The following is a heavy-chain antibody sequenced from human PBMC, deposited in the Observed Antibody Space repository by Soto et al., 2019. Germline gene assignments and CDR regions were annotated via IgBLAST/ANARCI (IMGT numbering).Heavy chain of an antibody. CDR1: GGSISSGDYY. Sequence: SETLSLTCTVSGGSISSGDYYWSWIRQPPGKGLEWIGYIYYSGSTYYNPSLKSRVTISVDTSKNQFSLKLSSVTAADTAVYYCARTGYSSSWQTSYYYYYGMEVWGQGTKVTVS. J-gene: IGHJ6*02. D-gene: IGHD6-13*01. CDR3: ARTGYSSSWQTSYYYYYGMEV. V-gene: IGHV4-30-4*01. CDR2: IYYSGST.